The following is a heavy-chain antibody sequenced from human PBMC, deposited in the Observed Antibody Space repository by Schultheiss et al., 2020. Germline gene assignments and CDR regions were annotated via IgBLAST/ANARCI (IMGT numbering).Heavy chain of an antibody. J-gene: IGHJ4*02. V-gene: IGHV1-69*10. CDR1: GISFTTDS. Sequence: SVKVSCKASGISFTTDSISWVRQAPGQGLEWMGGITPILGTPNYAQKFQGRVTITADKSTTTAYMELSGLRSDDTAVYYCTRDDYGDHPGDYWGQGTLVTVSS. CDR3: TRDDYGDHPGDY. CDR2: ITPILGTP. D-gene: IGHD4-17*01.